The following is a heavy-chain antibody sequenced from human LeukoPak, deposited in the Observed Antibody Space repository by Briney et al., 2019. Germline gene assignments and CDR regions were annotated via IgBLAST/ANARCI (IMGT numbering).Heavy chain of an antibody. Sequence: SETLSLTCTVSGGSISSGGYYWSWIRQHPGKGLEWIGYIYYSGSTYYNPSLKSRVTISVDTSKNQFSLKLSSVTAADTAVYYCARDPFTDYYGMDVWGQGTTVTVSS. CDR1: GGSISSGGYY. V-gene: IGHV4-31*03. CDR2: IYYSGST. J-gene: IGHJ6*02. CDR3: ARDPFTDYYGMDV.